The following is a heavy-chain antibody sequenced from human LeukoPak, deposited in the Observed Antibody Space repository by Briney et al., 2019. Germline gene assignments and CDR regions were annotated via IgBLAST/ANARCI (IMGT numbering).Heavy chain of an antibody. V-gene: IGHV3-21*01. J-gene: IGHJ5*02. D-gene: IGHD6-19*01. CDR3: ASQHSSAP. CDR1: GFTFSSYS. CDR2: ISSSSSYI. Sequence: GGSLRLSCAASGFTFSSYSMNWVRQAPGKGLEWVSSISSSSSYIYYADSVKGRFTISRDNAKNSLYLQMNSLRAKDTAVYYCASQHSSAPWGQGTLVTASS.